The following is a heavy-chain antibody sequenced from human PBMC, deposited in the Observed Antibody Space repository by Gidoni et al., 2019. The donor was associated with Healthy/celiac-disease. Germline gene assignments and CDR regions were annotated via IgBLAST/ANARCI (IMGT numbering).Heavy chain of an antibody. D-gene: IGHD6-6*01. CDR2: INHSGST. CDR3: ARGLAAFDY. J-gene: IGHJ4*02. CDR1: GGSFSGYY. Sequence: QVQLQQWGAGLSKPSEPLSLTCAGYGGSFSGYYWSWIRQPPGKGLEWIGEINHSGSTNYNPALKSRVTISVDTSKNQFSLKLSSVTAADTAVYYCARGLAAFDYWGQGTLVTVSS. V-gene: IGHV4-34*01.